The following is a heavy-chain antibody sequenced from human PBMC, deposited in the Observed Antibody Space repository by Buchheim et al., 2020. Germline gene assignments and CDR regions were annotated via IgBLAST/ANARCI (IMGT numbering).Heavy chain of an antibody. Sequence: QLQLQESGSGLVKPSQTLSLTCAVSGGSISSGGYSWSWIRQPPGKGLEWIGYIYHSGSTYYNPSLKSRVTISVDRSKNQFSLKLSSVTAADTAVYYCARSLISITIFGVVITGFDYWGQGTL. CDR2: IYHSGST. CDR3: ARSLISITIFGVVITGFDY. D-gene: IGHD3-3*01. V-gene: IGHV4-30-2*01. CDR1: GGSISSGGYS. J-gene: IGHJ4*02.